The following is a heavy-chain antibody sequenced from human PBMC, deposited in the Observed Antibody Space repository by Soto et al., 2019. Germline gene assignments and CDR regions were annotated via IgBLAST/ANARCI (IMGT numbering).Heavy chain of an antibody. Sequence: PGGSLRLSCAASGFTFSNAWMSWVRQAPGKGLEWVGRIKSKTDGGTTDYAAPVKGRFTISRDDSKNTLYLQMNSLKTEDTAVYYCTTATYSGSPPLNYWGQGTLVTVSS. J-gene: IGHJ4*02. CDR2: IKSKTDGGTT. V-gene: IGHV3-15*01. CDR3: TTATYSGSPPLNY. D-gene: IGHD1-26*01. CDR1: GFTFSNAW.